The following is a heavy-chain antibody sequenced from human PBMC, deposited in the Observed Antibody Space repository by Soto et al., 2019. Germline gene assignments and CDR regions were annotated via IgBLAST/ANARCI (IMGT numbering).Heavy chain of an antibody. CDR3: ARDPHGSGSHTAYYYYYYYMDV. D-gene: IGHD3-10*01. V-gene: IGHV3-33*01. J-gene: IGHJ6*03. Sequence: QVQLVESGGGVVQPGRSLRLSCAASGFTFSSYGMHWVRQAPGKGLEWVAVIWYDGSNKYYADSVKGRFTISRDNSKNTLYLQMNSLRAEDTAVYYCARDPHGSGSHTAYYYYYYYMDVWGKGTTVTVSS. CDR1: GFTFSSYG. CDR2: IWYDGSNK.